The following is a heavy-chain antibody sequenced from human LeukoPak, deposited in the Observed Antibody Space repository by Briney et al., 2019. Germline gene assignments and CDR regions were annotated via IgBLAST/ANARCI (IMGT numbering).Heavy chain of an antibody. D-gene: IGHD6-13*01. Sequence: ASVKVSCKASGYTFTGYYMHWVRQAPGQGLEWMGRINPNSGGTNYAQKFQGRVTMTRDTSISTAYMELSRLRSDDTAVYYCARVGYSSSWDFDYWGQGTLVTVSS. V-gene: IGHV1-2*06. J-gene: IGHJ4*02. CDR1: GYTFTGYY. CDR3: ARVGYSSSWDFDY. CDR2: INPNSGGT.